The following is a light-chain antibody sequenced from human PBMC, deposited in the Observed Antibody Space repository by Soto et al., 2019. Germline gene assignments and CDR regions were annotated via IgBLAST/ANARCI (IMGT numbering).Light chain of an antibody. CDR2: AAS. J-gene: IGKJ1*01. CDR1: QGISNY. Sequence: DIQMTQSPSSLSAFVGDRVTITCGASQGISNYLAWYQQKPGKVPKLLIYAASTLQSGVPSRFSGSGSGTDFTLTISSLQPEDVATYYCQKYNSAPRTFGQGTKVEIK. CDR3: QKYNSAPRT. V-gene: IGKV1-27*01.